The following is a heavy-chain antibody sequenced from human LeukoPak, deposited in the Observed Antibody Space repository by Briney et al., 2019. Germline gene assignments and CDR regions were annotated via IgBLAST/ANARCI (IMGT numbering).Heavy chain of an antibody. D-gene: IGHD2-15*01. J-gene: IGHJ3*02. Sequence: SVKVSCKASGYTFTGYYMHWVRQAPGQGLECMGGIIPIFGTANYAQKFQGRVTITADESTSTAYMELSSLRYEDTAVYYCARVWCSGGSCYSSRGAFDIWGQGTMVTVSS. CDR3: ARVWCSGGSCYSSRGAFDI. V-gene: IGHV1-69*13. CDR1: GYTFTGYY. CDR2: IIPIFGTA.